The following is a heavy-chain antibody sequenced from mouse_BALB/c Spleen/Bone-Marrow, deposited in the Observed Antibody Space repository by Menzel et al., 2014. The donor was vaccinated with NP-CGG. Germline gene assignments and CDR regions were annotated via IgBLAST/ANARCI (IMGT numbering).Heavy chain of an antibody. D-gene: IGHD2-14*01. CDR1: GFNIKDTY. V-gene: IGHV14-3*02. Sequence: VQLQQSGAELVKPGASVKLSCTAPGFNIKDTYMHWVKQRPEQGLEWIGRIDPANGNTKYDPKFQGKATITTDTSSNTAYLQLRSLTSEDTAVYYCARYDYRYSWFAYWGQGTLVTVSA. CDR2: IDPANGNT. J-gene: IGHJ3*01. CDR3: ARYDYRYSWFAY.